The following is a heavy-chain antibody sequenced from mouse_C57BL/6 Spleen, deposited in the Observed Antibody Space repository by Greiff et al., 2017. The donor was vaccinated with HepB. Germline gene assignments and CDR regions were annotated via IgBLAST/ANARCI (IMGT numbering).Heavy chain of an antibody. CDR2: ISDGGSYT. Sequence: EVQGVESGGGLVKPGGSLKLSCAASGFTFSSYAMSWVRQTPEKRLEWVATISDGGSYTYYPDNVQVRFTISRDNAKNNLYLQMSQLKSEDTAMYYWARDPLYYGSSPAWFAYWGKGTLVTCSA. D-gene: IGHD1-1*01. J-gene: IGHJ3*01. CDR3: ARDPLYYGSSPAWFAY. V-gene: IGHV5-4*01. CDR1: GFTFSSYA.